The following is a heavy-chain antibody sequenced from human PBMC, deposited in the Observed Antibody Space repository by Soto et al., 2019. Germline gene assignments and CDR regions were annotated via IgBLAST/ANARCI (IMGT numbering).Heavy chain of an antibody. CDR1: GGSITSYH. Sequence: SETLSLTCIVSGGSITSYHWSWIRQLPEKGLKWIAYTSYTGNTNYNPSFKSRVTILVDLSKNQFSLRLSSVTTADTSLYYCAITTAVRNTLRSRYFFEYWGHGTLVIVCS. D-gene: IGHD2-15*01. CDR3: AITTAVRNTLRSRYFFEY. J-gene: IGHJ4*01. V-gene: IGHV4-59*01. CDR2: TSYTGNT.